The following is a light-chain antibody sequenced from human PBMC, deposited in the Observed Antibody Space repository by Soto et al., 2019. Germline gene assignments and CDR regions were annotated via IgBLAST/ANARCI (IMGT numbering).Light chain of an antibody. CDR2: EVS. Sequence: QSALTQPASVSGSPGQSITISCTGTSSDVGGYNYVSWYQQHPGKAPKLMIYEVSNRPSGVSNRFSGSKSGNTASLTISWLHADDEADYYCCSYTGSSTTYVFGTGTKVTVL. J-gene: IGLJ1*01. CDR3: CSYTGSSTTYV. V-gene: IGLV2-14*01. CDR1: SSDVGGYNY.